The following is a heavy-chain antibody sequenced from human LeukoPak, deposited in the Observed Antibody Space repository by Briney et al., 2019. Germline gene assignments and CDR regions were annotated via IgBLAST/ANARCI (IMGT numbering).Heavy chain of an antibody. J-gene: IGHJ4*02. CDR2: INPNGGGT. CDR3: ALNRYSSGPIDY. Sequence: GASVKVSCKAAGYTFTGYYMNWVRQAPGQGLEWMGWINPNGGGTNYAQKFQGWVTMTRDTSISTAYMELSRLRSDDTAVYYCALNRYSSGPIDYWGQGTLVTVSS. D-gene: IGHD6-19*01. V-gene: IGHV1-2*04. CDR1: GYTFTGYY.